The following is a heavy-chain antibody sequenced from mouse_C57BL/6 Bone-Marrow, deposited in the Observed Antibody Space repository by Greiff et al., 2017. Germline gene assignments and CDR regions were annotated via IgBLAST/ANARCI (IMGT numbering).Heavy chain of an antibody. CDR1: GFTFNTYA. D-gene: IGHD1-1*01. CDR3: VRGHYYGSFFDY. Sequence: EVQRVESGGGLVQPKGSLKLSCAASGFTFNTYAMHWVRQAPGTGLEWVARIRSKSSNYATYYADSVKDRFTISRDDSQSMLYLQMNNLKTEDTAMYYCVRGHYYGSFFDYWGQGTTLTVSS. CDR2: IRSKSSNYAT. V-gene: IGHV10-3*01. J-gene: IGHJ2*01.